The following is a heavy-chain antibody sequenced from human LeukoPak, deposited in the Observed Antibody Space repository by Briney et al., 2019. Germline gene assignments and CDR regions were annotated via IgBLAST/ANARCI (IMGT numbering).Heavy chain of an antibody. CDR3: ASSLLWFGEPYFDY. J-gene: IGHJ4*02. D-gene: IGHD3-10*01. CDR2: MNPNSGNT. Sequence: ASVKVSCKASGYTFTGYYIHWVRQATGQGLEWIGWMNPNSGNTGYAQKFQGRVTMTRNTSISTAYMELSSLRSEDTAVYYCASSLLWFGEPYFDYWGQGTLVTVSS. CDR1: GYTFTGYY. V-gene: IGHV1-8*02.